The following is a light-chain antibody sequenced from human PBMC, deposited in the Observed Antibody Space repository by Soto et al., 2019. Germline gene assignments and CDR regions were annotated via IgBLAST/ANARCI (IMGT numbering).Light chain of an antibody. CDR2: AAS. V-gene: IGKV1-39*01. CDR1: QGISTY. CDR3: QQYNNWPRT. J-gene: IGKJ5*01. Sequence: IQLTQSPSSLSASVGDRVTITCRASQGISTYLNWYQQKPGKAPKLLIYAASSLQSGVPSRFSGSGSETEFTLTISSLQSEDFAVYYCQQYNNWPRTFGQGTRLEIK.